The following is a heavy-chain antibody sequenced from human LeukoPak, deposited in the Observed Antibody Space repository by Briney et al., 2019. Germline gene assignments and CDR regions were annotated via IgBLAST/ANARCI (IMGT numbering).Heavy chain of an antibody. V-gene: IGHV4-34*01. CDR3: ARRSGYDFLAYYYYGMDV. J-gene: IGHJ6*02. D-gene: IGHD5-12*01. Sequence: SETLSLTCAVYGGSFSGYYWRWIRQPPGKGLEWIGEINDSGSTNYNPSLKSRVTISVDTSKNQFSLKLSSVTAADTAVYYCARRSGYDFLAYYYYGMDVWGQGTTVTVSS. CDR1: GGSFSGYY. CDR2: INDSGST.